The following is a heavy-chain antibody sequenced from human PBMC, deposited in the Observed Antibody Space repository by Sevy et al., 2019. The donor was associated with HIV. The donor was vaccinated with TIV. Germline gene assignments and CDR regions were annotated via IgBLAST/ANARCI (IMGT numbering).Heavy chain of an antibody. V-gene: IGHV1-2*02. CDR2: INANSGGT. CDR1: GHTFTGYY. D-gene: IGHD3-22*01. CDR3: TRSGYYYGFDY. Sequence: ASVKVSCKASGHTFTGYYIHWVRQAPGQGLEWMGWINANSGGTNYAQKFQDRVTMTSDTSVSTVYMDLSRLRSDDTAFYFCTRSGYYYGFDYWGQGTLVTVSS. J-gene: IGHJ4*02.